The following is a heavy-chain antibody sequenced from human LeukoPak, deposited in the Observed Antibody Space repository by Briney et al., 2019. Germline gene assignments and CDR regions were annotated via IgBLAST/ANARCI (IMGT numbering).Heavy chain of an antibody. CDR2: ISSSSNNI. J-gene: IGHJ5*02. V-gene: IGHV3-21*01. D-gene: IGHD3-22*01. Sequence: PGGSLRLSCAASGFTFSSYSMDWVRQAPGKGLEWVSSISSSSNNIYYADSVKGRFTISRDNGKNSLYLLMISLRAEDTAVYYCARDYYDSSGYYTWGQGTLVTVSS. CDR1: GFTFSSYS. CDR3: ARDYYDSSGYYT.